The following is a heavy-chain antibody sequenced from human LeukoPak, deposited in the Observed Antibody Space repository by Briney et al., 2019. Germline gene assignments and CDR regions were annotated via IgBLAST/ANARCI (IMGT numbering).Heavy chain of an antibody. D-gene: IGHD2-15*01. CDR2: INPNSGGT. V-gene: IGHV1-2*02. J-gene: IGHJ4*02. CDR3: ARLAATVDVDY. CDR1: GYTFTGYY. Sequence: ASVKVSCKASGYTFTGYYMHWVRQAPGQGLEWMGWINPNSGGTNYAQKFQGRVTMTRDTSISTAYMELRSLRSDDTAVYYCARLAATVDVDYWGQGTLVTVSS.